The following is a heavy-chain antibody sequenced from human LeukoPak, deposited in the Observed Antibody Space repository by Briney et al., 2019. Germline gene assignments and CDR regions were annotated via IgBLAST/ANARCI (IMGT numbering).Heavy chain of an antibody. CDR2: IKEDGSDK. Sequence: GGSLRLSCAASGFTFRSYWMSWVRQAPGQGLEWVANIKEDGSDKYYVDSVKGRFTISRDNAKNSLYLQMNSLRAEDTAVYYCARGGARGYATTSIVVVPAARFDYWGQGTLVTVSS. V-gene: IGHV3-7*01. J-gene: IGHJ4*02. CDR1: GFTFRSYW. D-gene: IGHD2-2*01. CDR3: ARGGARGYATTSIVVVPAARFDY.